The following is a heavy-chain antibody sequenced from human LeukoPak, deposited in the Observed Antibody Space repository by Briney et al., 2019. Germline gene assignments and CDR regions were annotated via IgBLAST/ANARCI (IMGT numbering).Heavy chain of an antibody. D-gene: IGHD3-22*01. CDR2: ISSNGGST. CDR3: ARFLHYYDSSGYYLDY. J-gene: IGHJ4*02. Sequence: GGSLRLPCAASGFTFSNYAIHWVRQAPGKGLEYVSAISSNGGSTYYANSVKGRFTISRDNSKNTLYLQMGSLRAEDMAVYYCARFLHYYDSSGYYLDYWGQGTLVTVSS. V-gene: IGHV3-64*01. CDR1: GFTFSNYA.